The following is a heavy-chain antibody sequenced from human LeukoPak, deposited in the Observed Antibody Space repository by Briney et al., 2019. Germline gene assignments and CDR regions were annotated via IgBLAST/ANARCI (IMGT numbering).Heavy chain of an antibody. CDR1: GYTFTSYG. J-gene: IGHJ5*02. CDR2: IYAYNGNT. V-gene: IGHV1-18*01. Sequence: ASVTVSFKGSGYTFTSYGFSWGRRGPGQGIEWVGWIYAYNGNTNYAQKLHGRVTMTTDTSTSTAYMELRSLRSDDTAVYYCARDEGDFDPWGQGTLVTVSS. CDR3: ARDEGDFDP. D-gene: IGHD2-21*01.